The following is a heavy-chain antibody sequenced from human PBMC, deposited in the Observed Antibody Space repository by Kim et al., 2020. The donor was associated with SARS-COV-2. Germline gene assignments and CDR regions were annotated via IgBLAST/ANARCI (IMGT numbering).Heavy chain of an antibody. J-gene: IGHJ3*02. V-gene: IGHV4-39*02. CDR2: VHDSRVT. Sequence: SETLSLTCTVSGGSIGSNNYYWGWIRQPPGKTLEWIGSVHDSRVTDYSPSLKSRVTISLDTPNNHFSLKLTSVTAADTAVYYCARPVRGARHDAFDIWGQGTVVTVSS. D-gene: IGHD3-10*02. CDR1: GGSIGSNNYY. CDR3: ARPVRGARHDAFDI.